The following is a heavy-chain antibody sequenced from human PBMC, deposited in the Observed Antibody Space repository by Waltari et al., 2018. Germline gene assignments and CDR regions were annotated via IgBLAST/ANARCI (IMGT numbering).Heavy chain of an antibody. CDR2: INPNSGGT. D-gene: IGHD4-17*01. J-gene: IGHJ5*02. CDR1: GYTFTGYY. Sequence: QVQLVQSGAEVKKPGASVKVSCKASGYTFTGYYMHWVRQAPGQGLEWMGWINPNSGGTNDAQKFQGRVTMTRETSISTAYMELSRLRSDDTAVYYCARVKGDYGDYVAWGQGTLVTVSS. V-gene: IGHV1-2*02. CDR3: ARVKGDYGDYVA.